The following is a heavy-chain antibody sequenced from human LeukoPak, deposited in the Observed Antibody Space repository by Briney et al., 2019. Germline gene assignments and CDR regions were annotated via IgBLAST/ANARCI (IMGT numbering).Heavy chain of an antibody. Sequence: PSETLSLTCTVSGGSISSYYWSWIRQPAGKGLEWIGRIYTSGSTNYNPSLKSRVTTSVDTSKNQFSLKLSSVTAADTAVYYCARDHYYDRSGYHFQYYFDYWGQGTLVTVSS. CDR3: ARDHYYDRSGYHFQYYFDY. CDR1: GGSISSYY. J-gene: IGHJ4*02. CDR2: IYTSGST. V-gene: IGHV4-4*07. D-gene: IGHD3-22*01.